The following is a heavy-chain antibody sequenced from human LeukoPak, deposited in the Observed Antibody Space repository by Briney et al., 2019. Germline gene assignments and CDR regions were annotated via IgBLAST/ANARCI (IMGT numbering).Heavy chain of an antibody. D-gene: IGHD3-22*01. CDR2: IYHSGST. Sequence: SETLSLTCTVSGYSVSSGYYWGWIRQSPGKGLEWIGSIYHSGSTYYSPSLRSRITISVDTSKNRFSLKLSSVTAADTAVYYCAREDYYDSSGYYFDCWGQGTLVTVSS. J-gene: IGHJ4*02. CDR1: GYSVSSGYY. CDR3: AREDYYDSSGYYFDC. V-gene: IGHV4-38-2*02.